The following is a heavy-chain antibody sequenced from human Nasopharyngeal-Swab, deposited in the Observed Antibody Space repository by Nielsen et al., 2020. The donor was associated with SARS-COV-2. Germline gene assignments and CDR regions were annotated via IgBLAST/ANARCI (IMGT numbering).Heavy chain of an antibody. V-gene: IGHV1-18*01. CDR1: IYTFTSYG. D-gene: IGHD6-25*01. Sequence: ASVKVSSMATIYTFTSYGISWVRQAPGQGLEWMGWISAYNGRTYYAQKFQGRVTMTTDTSTSTAYMDLRSLRSDDTAVYYCARDPRGPDYWGQGTLVTVSS. J-gene: IGHJ4*02. CDR3: ARDPRGPDY. CDR2: ISAYNGRT.